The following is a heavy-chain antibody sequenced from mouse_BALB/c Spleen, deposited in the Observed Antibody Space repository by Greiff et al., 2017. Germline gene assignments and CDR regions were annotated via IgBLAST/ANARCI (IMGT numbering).Heavy chain of an antibody. CDR3: ARLGVYYYGRGFAY. Sequence: QVQLKQSGAELVRPGTSVKVSCKASGYAFTNYLIEWVKQRPGQGLEWIGVINPGSGGTNYNEKFKGKATLTADKSSSTAYMQLSSLTSDDSAVYFCARLGVYYYGRGFAYWGQGTLVTVSA. V-gene: IGHV1-54*03. CDR1: GYAFTNYL. D-gene: IGHD1-1*01. CDR2: INPGSGGT. J-gene: IGHJ3*01.